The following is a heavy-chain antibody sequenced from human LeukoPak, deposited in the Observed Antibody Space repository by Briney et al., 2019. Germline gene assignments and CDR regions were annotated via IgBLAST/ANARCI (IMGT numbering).Heavy chain of an antibody. Sequence: GGSLRLSCAASGFTFSSYAMSWVRQAPGKGLEWVSAISGSGGSTYYADSVKGRFTISRDNSKNTLYLQMNSLRAEDTAVYYCAKGSGVVVAATSPNWFDPWGQGTLVTVSS. CDR3: AKGSGVVVAATSPNWFDP. D-gene: IGHD2-15*01. V-gene: IGHV3-23*01. CDR2: ISGSGGST. CDR1: GFTFSSYA. J-gene: IGHJ5*02.